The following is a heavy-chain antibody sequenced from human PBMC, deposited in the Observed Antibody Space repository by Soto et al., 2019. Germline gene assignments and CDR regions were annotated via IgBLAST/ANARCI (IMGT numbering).Heavy chain of an antibody. J-gene: IGHJ3*02. CDR3: ARGLLSNYYDSSGYPPGAFDI. CDR2: IIPIFGTA. D-gene: IGHD3-22*01. Sequence: SVKVSCKASGGTFSSYAISWVRQAPGQGLEWMGGIIPIFGTANYAQKFQGRVTITADESTSTAYMELSSLRSEDTAVYYCARGLLSNYYDSSGYPPGAFDIWGQGTMVPVSS. V-gene: IGHV1-69*13. CDR1: GGTFSSYA.